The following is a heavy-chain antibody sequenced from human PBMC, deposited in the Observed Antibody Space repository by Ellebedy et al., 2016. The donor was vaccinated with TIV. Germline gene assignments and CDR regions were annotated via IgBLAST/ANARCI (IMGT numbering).Heavy chain of an antibody. J-gene: IGHJ4*02. CDR3: AMGGGSGWDISFDF. D-gene: IGHD6-19*01. Sequence: ASVKVSCKASGYTFTSYGITWVRQAPGQGLEWMGWISGYNGNTNYAQKFQGRVTITTDISTSTAYMELGSLRSDDPAVYYCAMGGGSGWDISFDFWGQGTLVTVSS. CDR2: ISGYNGNT. CDR1: GYTFTSYG. V-gene: IGHV1-18*01.